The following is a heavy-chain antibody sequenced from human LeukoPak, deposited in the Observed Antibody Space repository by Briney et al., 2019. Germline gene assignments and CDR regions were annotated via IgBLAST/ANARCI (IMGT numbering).Heavy chain of an antibody. CDR3: ASAFTTSEYFDY. D-gene: IGHD2/OR15-2a*01. V-gene: IGHV1-69*05. CDR1: GGTFSSFA. Sequence: ASVKVSCKASGGTFSSFAISWVRQAPGQGLEWMGGIIPIFGTANYAQKFQGRVTITTDESTSTAYMELSSLRSEDTAVYYCASAFTTSEYFDYWGQGTLVTVSS. J-gene: IGHJ4*02. CDR2: IIPIFGTA.